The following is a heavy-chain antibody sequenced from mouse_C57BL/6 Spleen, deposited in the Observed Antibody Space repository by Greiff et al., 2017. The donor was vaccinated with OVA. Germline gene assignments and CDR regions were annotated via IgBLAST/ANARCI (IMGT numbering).Heavy chain of an antibody. J-gene: IGHJ2*01. CDR3: ARHERYYGSSGYYFDY. CDR2: FYPGSGSI. D-gene: IGHD1-1*01. CDR1: GYTFTEYT. V-gene: IGHV1-62-2*01. Sequence: VKLQESGAELVKPGASVKLSCKASGYTFTEYTIHWVKQRSGQGLEWIGWFYPGSGSIKYNEKFKDKATLTADKSSSTVYMELSRLTSEDSAVYFCARHERYYGSSGYYFDYWGQGTTLTVAS.